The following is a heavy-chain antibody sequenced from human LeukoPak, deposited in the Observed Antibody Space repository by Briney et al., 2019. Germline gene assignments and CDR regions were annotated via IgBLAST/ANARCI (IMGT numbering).Heavy chain of an antibody. V-gene: IGHV4-39*07. J-gene: IGHJ4*02. D-gene: IGHD4-17*01. CDR2: TYYSGST. CDR1: GGSISSSSYY. Sequence: SETLSLTCTVSGGSISSSSYYWGWIRQPPGKGLEWIGSTYYSGSTYYNPSLKSRVTISVDTSKNQFSLKLSSVTAADTAVYYCALRYYGDYSYWGQGTLVTVSS. CDR3: ALRYYGDYSY.